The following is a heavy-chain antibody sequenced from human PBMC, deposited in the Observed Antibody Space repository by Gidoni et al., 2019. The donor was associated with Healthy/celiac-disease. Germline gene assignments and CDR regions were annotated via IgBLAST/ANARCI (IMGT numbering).Heavy chain of an antibody. CDR2: IDPSDSYT. CDR3: ARRRFLDDSSGSDAFDI. CDR1: GYSFTSYC. J-gene: IGHJ3*02. V-gene: IGHV5-10-1*03. Sequence: EVQLVQSGAEVKKPGESLRISCTGSGYSFTSYCISWVRQMPGKGLEWMGRIDPSDSYTNYSPSFQGHVTISADKSISTAYRQWSSLKASDTAMYYCARRRFLDDSSGSDAFDIWGQGTMVTVSS. D-gene: IGHD3-22*01.